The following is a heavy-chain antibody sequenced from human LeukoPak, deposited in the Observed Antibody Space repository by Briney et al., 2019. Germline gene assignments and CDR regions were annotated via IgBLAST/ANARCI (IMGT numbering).Heavy chain of an antibody. CDR1: GYTITGYY. J-gene: IGHJ4*02. CDR2: INPNNGGT. CDR3: GRDRHWNQGNFDY. V-gene: IGHV1-2*02. Sequence: ASVTVSCKAFGYTITGYYIHWVRQAPGQGLEWMGWINPNNGGTNYAQKFQGRVTMTRDTSIGTAYMELNRLTYDDTAVYYCGRDRHWNQGNFDYWGQGTLVSVSS. D-gene: IGHD1-1*01.